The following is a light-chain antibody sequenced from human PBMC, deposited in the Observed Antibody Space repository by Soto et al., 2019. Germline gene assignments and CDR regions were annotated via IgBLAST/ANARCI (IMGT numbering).Light chain of an antibody. CDR1: QSISSY. Sequence: DIQMTQSPSSLSASVGDRVTITCRASQSISSYLNWYQQKPGKAPKLLIYAASSLQSGVPSRFSCSGSGTDLTLNISSLQPEDFATYYCQQSYSTPPVTFGQGTRLEIK. J-gene: IGKJ5*01. CDR3: QQSYSTPPVT. CDR2: AAS. V-gene: IGKV1-39*01.